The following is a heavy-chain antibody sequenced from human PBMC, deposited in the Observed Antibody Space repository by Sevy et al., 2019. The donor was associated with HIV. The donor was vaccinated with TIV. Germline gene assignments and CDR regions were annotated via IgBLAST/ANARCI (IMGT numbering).Heavy chain of an antibody. CDR1: GFTFGDYA. CDR3: TRGKSYDFWSGYLNHYYYYYGMDV. V-gene: IGHV3-49*03. J-gene: IGHJ6*02. Sequence: GSLRLSCTASGFTFGDYAMSWFRQAPGKGLEWVGFIRSKAYGGTTEYAASVKGRFTISRDDSKSIAYLQMNSLKTEDTAVYYCTRGKSYDFWSGYLNHYYYYYGMDVWGQGTTVTVSS. D-gene: IGHD3-3*01. CDR2: IRSKAYGGTT.